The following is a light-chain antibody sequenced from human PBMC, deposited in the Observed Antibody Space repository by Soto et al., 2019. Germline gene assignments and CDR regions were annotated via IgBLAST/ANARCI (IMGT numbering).Light chain of an antibody. CDR2: EVT. CDR3: YSYTTTNTWL. Sequence: LTQPASMSGSPGQSITISCAGTSNDVGAYNYVSWYQHHPGQAPKLMIYEVTNRPSGVSPRFSGSKSGNTASLTISGLQAEDEADYYCYSYTTTNTWLFGGGTKVTVL. CDR1: SNDVGAYNY. V-gene: IGLV2-14*01. J-gene: IGLJ2*01.